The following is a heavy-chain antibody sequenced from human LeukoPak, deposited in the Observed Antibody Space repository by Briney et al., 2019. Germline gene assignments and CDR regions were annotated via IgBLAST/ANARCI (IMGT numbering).Heavy chain of an antibody. Sequence: SETLSLTCTVSGVSIGTYYWSWIRQSPGKGLEWIGYIYVTGTRYNPYLQSRVTISVDRSRNQFFLKMSSVTAADPAVYYCARHIGGGIEDMDVWGKGTKVIVSS. V-gene: IGHV4-59*08. CDR1: GVSIGTYY. CDR2: IYVTGT. CDR3: ARHIGGGIEDMDV. J-gene: IGHJ6*03. D-gene: IGHD3-16*02.